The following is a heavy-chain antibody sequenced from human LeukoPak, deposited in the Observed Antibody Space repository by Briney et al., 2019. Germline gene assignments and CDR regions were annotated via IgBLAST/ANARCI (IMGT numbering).Heavy chain of an antibody. V-gene: IGHV4-39*01. CDR3: ARLPFRSYFDY. CDR1: GGSMSDTTFY. CDR2: KYYTGST. J-gene: IGHJ4*02. Sequence: SETLSLTCAVSGGSMSDTTFYWGWVRQPPGKGLEWLGSKYYTGSTFYNPSLKSRVAISVDTSKNQFSLKLSSVTAADTAVYYCARLPFRSYFDYWGQGTLVTVSS. D-gene: IGHD3-10*01.